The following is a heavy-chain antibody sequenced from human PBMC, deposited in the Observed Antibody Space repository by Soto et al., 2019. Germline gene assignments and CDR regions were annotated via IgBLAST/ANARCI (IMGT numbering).Heavy chain of an antibody. J-gene: IGHJ4*02. Sequence: QITLKESGPTLVKHTQTLTLTCTVSGFALNTSGVGVGWIRQPPGKALEWLALIYWDDDKRYSPSLKSRLTIPNDTSKNQVVLTMTNMDPVDSCTYYCALRPYGDYPIDYWGQGTLVTVSS. V-gene: IGHV2-5*02. CDR2: IYWDDDK. CDR3: ALRPYGDYPIDY. CDR1: GFALNTSGVG. D-gene: IGHD4-17*01.